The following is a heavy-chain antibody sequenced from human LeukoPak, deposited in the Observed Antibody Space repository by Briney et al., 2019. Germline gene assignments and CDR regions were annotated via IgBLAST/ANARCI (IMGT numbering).Heavy chain of an antibody. CDR2: ICGSGGST. D-gene: IGHD1-26*01. V-gene: IGHV3-23*01. J-gene: IGHJ4*02. Sequence: GGSLRLTCAASGFTFSSYDGSWVRQPPGKGLEWVSRICGSGGSTIYTHSVKGRFTISRDNSKNTLSLQMNSLSAEDTAVYYCTKSSRGNYEEFDYWGQGTLVTVSS. CDR3: TKSSRGNYEEFDY. CDR1: GFTFSSYD.